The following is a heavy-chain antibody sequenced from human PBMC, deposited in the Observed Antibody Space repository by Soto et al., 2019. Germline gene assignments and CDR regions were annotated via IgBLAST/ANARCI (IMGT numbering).Heavy chain of an antibody. D-gene: IGHD6-19*01. V-gene: IGHV3-74*03. Sequence: EVLLVESGGGLVQPGGSLRLSCAASGFTFSTYWMHWVRQAPGKGLVWVSRMNSDGRNTAYADSVKGRFTISRDNAKNTLYLQMNSLRAEDTAVYYCCKGDGWYWFDPWGQGTLVTVSS. J-gene: IGHJ5*02. CDR3: CKGDGWYWFDP. CDR2: MNSDGRNT. CDR1: GFTFSTYW.